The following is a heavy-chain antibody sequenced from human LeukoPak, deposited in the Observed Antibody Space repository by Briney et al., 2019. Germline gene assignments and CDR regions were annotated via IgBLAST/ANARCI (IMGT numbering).Heavy chain of an antibody. Sequence: GGPLILSCSASGFHLSSYVMHWVRQAPGKGLEWVAFIRYDGSNKYYADSVKGRFTISRDNSKNTLYLQMNSVRAEDTAVYYCAKDSRTTVNPWGQGTLVTVSS. J-gene: IGHJ5*02. D-gene: IGHD4-17*01. V-gene: IGHV3-30*02. CDR1: GFHLSSYV. CDR3: AKDSRTTVNP. CDR2: IRYDGSNK.